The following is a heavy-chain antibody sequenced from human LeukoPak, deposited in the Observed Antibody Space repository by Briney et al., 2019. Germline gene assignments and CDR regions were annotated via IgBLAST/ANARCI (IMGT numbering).Heavy chain of an antibody. CDR2: IYSGGST. Sequence: GGSLRLSCAASGFTFSSYSMNWVRQAPGKGLEWVSVIYSGGSTYYADSVKGRFTISRDNSKNTLYLQMNSLRAEDTAVYYCAREDYWGQGTLVTVSS. CDR3: AREDY. V-gene: IGHV3-53*01. J-gene: IGHJ4*02. CDR1: GFTFSSYS.